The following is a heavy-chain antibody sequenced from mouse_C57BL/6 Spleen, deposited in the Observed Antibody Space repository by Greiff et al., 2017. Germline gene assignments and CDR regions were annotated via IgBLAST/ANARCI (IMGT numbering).Heavy chain of an antibody. CDR3: ARPYYYGSSYWFAY. J-gene: IGHJ3*01. V-gene: IGHV1-26*01. CDR1: GYTFTDYY. CDR2: INPNNGGT. Sequence: EVQLQQSGPELVKPGASVKISCKASGYTFTDYYMNWVKQSHGKSLEWIGDINPNNGGTSYNQKFKGKATLTVDKSSSTAYMELRSLTSEASAVYYCARPYYYGSSYWFAYWGQGTLVTVSA. D-gene: IGHD1-1*01.